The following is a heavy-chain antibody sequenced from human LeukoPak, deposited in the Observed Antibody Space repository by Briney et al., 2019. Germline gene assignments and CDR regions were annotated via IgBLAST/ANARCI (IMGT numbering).Heavy chain of an antibody. Sequence: SVTVSFKASGGTFSSYAISWVRQAPGQGLEWMGRIIPILGIANYSQKFQGRVTITTDKSTSTAYMELSSLRSEDTAVYYCTRDHRENPYFYDSSGSYTDYWGQGTLVTVSS. V-gene: IGHV1-69*04. D-gene: IGHD3-22*01. CDR1: GGTFSSYA. J-gene: IGHJ4*02. CDR3: TRDHRENPYFYDSSGSYTDY. CDR2: IIPILGIA.